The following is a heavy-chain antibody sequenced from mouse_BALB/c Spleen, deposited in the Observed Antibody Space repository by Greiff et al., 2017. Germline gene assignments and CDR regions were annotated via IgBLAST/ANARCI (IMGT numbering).Heavy chain of an antibody. CDR3: ARHYYYGSSYYAMDY. Sequence: EVMLVESGGGLVKPGGSLKLSCAASGFAFSSYDMSWVRQTPEKRLEWVAYISSGGGSTYYPDTVKGRFTISRDNAKNTLYLQMSSLKSEDTAMYYCARHYYYGSSYYAMDYWGQGTSVTVSS. CDR1: GFAFSSYD. D-gene: IGHD1-1*01. CDR2: ISSGGGST. J-gene: IGHJ4*01. V-gene: IGHV5-12-1*01.